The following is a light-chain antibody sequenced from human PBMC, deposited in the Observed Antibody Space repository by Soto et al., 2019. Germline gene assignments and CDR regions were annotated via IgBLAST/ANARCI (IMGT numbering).Light chain of an antibody. CDR2: DAS. V-gene: IGKV3-11*01. CDR3: QQHSNWPIT. J-gene: IGKJ5*01. CDR1: QSVSSY. Sequence: EIVLTQSPATLSLSPGERATLSCRASQSVSSYLAWYQQKPGQAPRLLIYDASNRATGIPARFSGSGSGTDFTLTSSSLEPEDFAVYYCQQHSNWPITFGQGTRLEIK.